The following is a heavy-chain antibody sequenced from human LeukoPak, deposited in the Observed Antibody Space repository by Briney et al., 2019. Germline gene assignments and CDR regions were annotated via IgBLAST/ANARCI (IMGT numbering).Heavy chain of an antibody. D-gene: IGHD1-1*01. CDR3: ARHSGYNWNDPDPFDF. J-gene: IGHJ4*02. V-gene: IGHV5-51*01. Sequence: GESLKISCQGSGYNFASYWIGWVRQKPGEGLEWMGIIYPGDSDDKYSPSFEGQVTISADKSINTAHLRWGSLRASDSAIYYCARHSGYNWNDPDPFDFWGQGTLVTVSS. CDR1: GYNFASYW. CDR2: IYPGDSDD.